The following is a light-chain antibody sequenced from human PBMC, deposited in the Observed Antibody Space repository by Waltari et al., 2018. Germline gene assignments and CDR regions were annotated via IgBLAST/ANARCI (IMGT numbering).Light chain of an antibody. J-gene: IGKJ4*01. Sequence: EIVMTQSPATLSVSRGGSATLSCRASLSIDASLAWYQQKPGQPPRLLIHGASTRATGIPVRFSGSGSGTAFTLTITGLQSEDFAVYFCQQYNQWPLTFGRGTKVEIK. CDR2: GAS. CDR3: QQYNQWPLT. V-gene: IGKV3-15*01. CDR1: LSIDAS.